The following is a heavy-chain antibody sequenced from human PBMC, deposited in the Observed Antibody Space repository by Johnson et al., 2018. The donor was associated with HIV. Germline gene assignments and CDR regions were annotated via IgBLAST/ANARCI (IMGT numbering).Heavy chain of an antibody. J-gene: IGHJ3*02. V-gene: IGHV3-30*04. Sequence: QVQLVESGGGVVQPGRSLRLSCAASGFTCSSYAMHWVRQAPGKGLEWVAVISYDGSNKYYADSVKGRFTISRDNSKNTLYLQMNSLRAEDTAVYYCGRALKECRSTTCSDAFDIWGQGTMVTVSS. CDR2: ISYDGSNK. CDR3: GRALKECRSTTCSDAFDI. CDR1: GFTCSSYA. D-gene: IGHD2-2*01.